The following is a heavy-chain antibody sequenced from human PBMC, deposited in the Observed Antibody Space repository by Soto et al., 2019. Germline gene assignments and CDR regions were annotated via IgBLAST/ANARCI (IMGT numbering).Heavy chain of an antibody. D-gene: IGHD3-22*01. CDR2: ISVDGSNT. J-gene: IGHJ1*01. CDR1: GFTFSNYV. CDR3: AREDASSGHAGTFWH. Sequence: QVQLVESGGGVVQPGRSLRLSCTASGFTFSNYVMHWIRQAPGEGLEWVAGISVDGSNTHYADSMKGRFTISRDNSKNTLYLQMDSLTTEETTVYYCAREDASSGHAGTFWHWGQGTLVTVSS. V-gene: IGHV3-30-3*01.